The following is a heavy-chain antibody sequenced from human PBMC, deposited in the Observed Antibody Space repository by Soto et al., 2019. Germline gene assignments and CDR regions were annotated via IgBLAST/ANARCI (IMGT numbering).Heavy chain of an antibody. D-gene: IGHD7-27*01. CDR3: ARENWGSYDY. V-gene: IGHV3-7*03. J-gene: IGHJ4*02. Sequence: WGSLRLSCAASGFTFVYYWISCVRQAPGRGLEWVATVDQHTGQTFYVDSLKGRFTISGDNARNSLFLQMNSLRAEDTAVYYCARENWGSYDYWGQGTLVTVSS. CDR2: VDQHTGQT. CDR1: GFTFVYYW.